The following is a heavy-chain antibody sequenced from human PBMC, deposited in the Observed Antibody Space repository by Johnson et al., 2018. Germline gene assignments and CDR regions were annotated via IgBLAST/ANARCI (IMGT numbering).Heavy chain of an antibody. CDR1: GFTFSSYG. D-gene: IGHD3-22*01. J-gene: IGHJ3*02. CDR2: ISYDGSNK. Sequence: QVQLVESGGGVVQPGRSLRLSCAASGFTFSSYGMHWVRQAPGKGLEWVTVISYDGSNKYYADSVKGRFTISRDNSKNTLYLQMNSLRAEDTAVYYCAKENYYDSSGYYGGGAFDIWGQGTTVTVSS. CDR3: AKENYYDSSGYYGGGAFDI. V-gene: IGHV3-30*18.